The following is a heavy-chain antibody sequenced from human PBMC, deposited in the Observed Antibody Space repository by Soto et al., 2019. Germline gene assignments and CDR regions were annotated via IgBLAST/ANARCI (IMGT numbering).Heavy chain of an antibody. Sequence: QVQLVQSGAEVKKPGSSVKGSCKASGGTFSSYAISWVRQAPGQGLEWMGGIIPIFGTANYAQKFQGRVSITADESTSTAYMELSSLGSVDTAVYYCAGDDSSSSWFDPWGQGTLVTVSP. CDR3: AGDDSSSSWFDP. CDR2: IIPIFGTA. D-gene: IGHD6-6*01. V-gene: IGHV1-69*01. CDR1: GGTFSSYA. J-gene: IGHJ5*02.